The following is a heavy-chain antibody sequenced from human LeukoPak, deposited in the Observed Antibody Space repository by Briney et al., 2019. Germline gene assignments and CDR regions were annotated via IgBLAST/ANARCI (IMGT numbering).Heavy chain of an antibody. CDR1: GGSISSSDYS. CDR3: ARGTYYYDSGGYSDAFDI. D-gene: IGHD3-22*01. Sequence: PSETLSLTCAVSGGSISSSDYSWSWIRQPPGKGLEWIGSIYHSGSTYYNPSLKNRVTISVDRSKNQFSLKLSSVTAADTAVYYCARGTYYYDSGGYSDAFDIWGQGTMVTVSS. CDR2: IYHSGST. J-gene: IGHJ3*02. V-gene: IGHV4-30-2*01.